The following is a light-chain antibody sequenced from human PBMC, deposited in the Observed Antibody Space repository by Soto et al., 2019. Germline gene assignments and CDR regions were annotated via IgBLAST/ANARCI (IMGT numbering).Light chain of an antibody. CDR1: SSDVGGYNY. J-gene: IGLJ1*01. CDR2: EVS. Sequence: QSALTQPASVSGSPGQSIAISCTGTSSDVGGYNYVSWYQQHPGKAPTLMISEVSNRPSGVSNRFSGSKSGNTASLTISGLQAEDEADYYCSSYTSSSTYVFGTGTKLTVL. V-gene: IGLV2-14*01. CDR3: SSYTSSSTYV.